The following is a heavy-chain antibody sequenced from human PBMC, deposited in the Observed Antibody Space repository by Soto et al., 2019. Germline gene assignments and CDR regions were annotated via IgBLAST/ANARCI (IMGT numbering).Heavy chain of an antibody. CDR3: ATLEMVTPYYFDY. Sequence: PGESLKISCKGSGYSFTSYWIGWVRQMPGKGLEWMGIIYPGDSDTRYSPSFQGQVTISADKSISTAYLQWSSLKASYTAMYYCATLEMVTPYYFDYWGQGTLVTVSS. CDR1: GYSFTSYW. CDR2: IYPGDSDT. D-gene: IGHD5-18*01. V-gene: IGHV5-51*01. J-gene: IGHJ4*02.